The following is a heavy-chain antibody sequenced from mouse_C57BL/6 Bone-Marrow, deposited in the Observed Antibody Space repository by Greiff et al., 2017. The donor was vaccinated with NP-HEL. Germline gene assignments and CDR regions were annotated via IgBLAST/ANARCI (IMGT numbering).Heavy chain of an antibody. V-gene: IGHV1-85*01. Sequence: QVHVKQSGPELVKPGASVKLSCKASGYTFTSYDINWVKQRPGQGLEWIGWIYPRDGSTKYNEKFKGKATLTVDTSSSTAYMELHSLTSEDSAVYFCARGEGDPFFDYWGQGTTLTVSS. CDR1: GYTFTSYD. CDR2: IYPRDGST. CDR3: ARGEGDPFFDY. J-gene: IGHJ2*01.